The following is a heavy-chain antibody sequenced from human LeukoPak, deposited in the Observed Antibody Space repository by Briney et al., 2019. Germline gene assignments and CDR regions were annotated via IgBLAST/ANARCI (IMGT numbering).Heavy chain of an antibody. D-gene: IGHD4-11*01. V-gene: IGHV3-30-3*01. CDR3: ARERSNYYDY. CDR1: GFTFSSYA. Sequence: PGGSLRLSCAASGFTFSSYAMHWVRQAPGKGLEWVAVISYDGSNKYYADSVKGRFTISRDNSKNTLYLQMNSLRAEDTAVYYCARERSNYYDYWGQGTLVTVSP. J-gene: IGHJ4*02. CDR2: ISYDGSNK.